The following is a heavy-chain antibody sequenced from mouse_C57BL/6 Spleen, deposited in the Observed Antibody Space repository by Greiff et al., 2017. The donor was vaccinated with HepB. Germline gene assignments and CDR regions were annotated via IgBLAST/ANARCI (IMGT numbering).Heavy chain of an antibody. J-gene: IGHJ3*01. V-gene: IGHV1-50*01. CDR2: IDPSDSYT. Sequence: QVQLQQPGAELVKPGASVKLSCKASGYTFTSYWMQWVKQRPGQGLEWIGEIDPSDSYTNYNQKFKGKATLTVDTSSSTAYMQLSSLTSEDSAVYYCARPESNAWFAYWGQGTLVTVSA. D-gene: IGHD2-5*01. CDR3: ARPESNAWFAY. CDR1: GYTFTSYW.